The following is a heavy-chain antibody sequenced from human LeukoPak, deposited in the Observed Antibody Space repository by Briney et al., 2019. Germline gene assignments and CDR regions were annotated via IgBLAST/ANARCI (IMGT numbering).Heavy chain of an antibody. CDR2: IIPILGIA. D-gene: IGHD3-10*01. J-gene: IGHJ4*02. V-gene: IGHV1-69*04. CDR1: GGTFSSYA. CDR3: ARSGSGSVFDY. Sequence: GASVKVSCKASGGTFSSYAISWVRQAPGQGLEWMGRIIPILGIANYAQKFQGRVTITADESTSTAYMELSSLRSEDTAVYYCARSGSGSVFDYWGQGTLVTVSS.